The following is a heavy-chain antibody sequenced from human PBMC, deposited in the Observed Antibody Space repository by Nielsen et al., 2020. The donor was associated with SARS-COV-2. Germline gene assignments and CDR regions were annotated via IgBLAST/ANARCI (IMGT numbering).Heavy chain of an antibody. J-gene: IGHJ4*02. CDR3: AREGGSTWDYYFDY. D-gene: IGHD1-26*01. Sequence: GESLKISCAASGFTFSSYGMHWVRQAPGKGLEWVAVISYDGSNKYYADSVKGRFTISRDNSKNSLYLQMNSLRAEDTAVYYCAREGGSTWDYYFDYWGQGTLVTVSS. CDR1: GFTFSSYG. CDR2: ISYDGSNK. V-gene: IGHV3-30*03.